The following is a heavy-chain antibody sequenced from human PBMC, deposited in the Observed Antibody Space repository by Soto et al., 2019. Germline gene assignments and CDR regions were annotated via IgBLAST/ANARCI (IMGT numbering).Heavy chain of an antibody. CDR3: ATAQYCSGGSCYSYFDY. J-gene: IGHJ4*02. CDR1: GGSISSYY. CDR2: IYYSGST. D-gene: IGHD2-15*01. Sequence: SETLSLTCTVSGGSISSYYWSWIRQPPGKGLEWIGYIYYSGSTNYNPSLKSRVTISVDTSKNQFSLKLSSVTAADTAVYYCATAQYCSGGSCYSYFDYWGQGTLVTVSS. V-gene: IGHV4-59*08.